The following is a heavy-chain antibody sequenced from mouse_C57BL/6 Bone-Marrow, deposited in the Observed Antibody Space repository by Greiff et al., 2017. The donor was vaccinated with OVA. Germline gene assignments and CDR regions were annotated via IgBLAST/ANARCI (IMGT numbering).Heavy chain of an antibody. Sequence: VMLVESGAELARPGASVKMSCKASGYTFTSYTMHWVKQRPGQGLEWIGYINPSSGYTKYNQKFKDKATLTADKSSSTAYMQLSSLTSEDAAVYYCARERLAYWGQGTLVTVSA. CDR1: GYTFTSYT. CDR3: ARERLAY. V-gene: IGHV1-4*01. CDR2: INPSSGYT. J-gene: IGHJ3*01.